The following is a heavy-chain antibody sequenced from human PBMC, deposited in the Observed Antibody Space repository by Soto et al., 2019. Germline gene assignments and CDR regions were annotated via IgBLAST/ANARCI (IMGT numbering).Heavy chain of an antibody. CDR3: ARGVSDCSGGSCYSIYYYYGMDV. V-gene: IGHV4-30-4*01. Sequence: QVQLQESGPGLVKPSQTLSLTCTVSGGSISSGDYYWSWIRQPPGKGLEWIGYIYYSGSTYYNPSLKSRVTISVDTSKNQCSLKLSSVTAADTAVYYCARGVSDCSGGSCYSIYYYYGMDVWGQGTTVTVSS. CDR2: IYYSGST. CDR1: GGSISSGDYY. J-gene: IGHJ6*02. D-gene: IGHD2-15*01.